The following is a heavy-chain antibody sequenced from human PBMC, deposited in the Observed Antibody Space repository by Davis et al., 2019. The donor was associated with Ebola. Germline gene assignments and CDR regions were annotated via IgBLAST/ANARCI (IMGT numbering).Heavy chain of an antibody. CDR1: GDSISSSSYY. CDR2: IYYSGST. Sequence: SETLSLTCTVSGDSISSSSYYWAWIRQPPGKGLEWIGSIYYSGSTYYNPSLKSRVTISVDTSKNQFSLQLNSVTPEDTAVYYCAREGYYYYGMDVWGQGTTVTASS. CDR3: AREGYYYYGMDV. V-gene: IGHV4-39*02. J-gene: IGHJ6*02.